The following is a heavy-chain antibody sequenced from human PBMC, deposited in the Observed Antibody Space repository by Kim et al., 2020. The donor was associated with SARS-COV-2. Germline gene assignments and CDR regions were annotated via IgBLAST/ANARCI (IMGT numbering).Heavy chain of an antibody. D-gene: IGHD3-10*01. V-gene: IGHV1-69*13. CDR2: IIPIFGTA. CDR1: GGTFSSYA. Sequence: SVKVSCKASGGTFSSYAISWVRQAPGQGLEWMGGIIPIFGTANYAQKFQGRVTITADESTSTAYMELSSLRSEDTAVYYCAVKAYYYGSGSYHLGYYYYGMDVWGQGTTVTVSS. CDR3: AVKAYYYGSGSYHLGYYYYGMDV. J-gene: IGHJ6*02.